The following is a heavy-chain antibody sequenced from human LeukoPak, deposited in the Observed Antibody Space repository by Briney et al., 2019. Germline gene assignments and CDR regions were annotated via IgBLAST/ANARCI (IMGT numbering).Heavy chain of an antibody. J-gene: IGHJ3*02. CDR3: ATLPSSVVPAASDAFDI. D-gene: IGHD2-2*01. CDR1: GYSFTSYW. CDR2: IYPGDSDT. Sequence: RGESLKISCKGSGYSFTSYWIGWVRQMPGKGLEWMGIIYPGDSDTRYSPSFQGQVTISADKSISTAYLQWSSLKASDTAMYYCATLPSSVVPAASDAFDIWGQGTMVTVSS. V-gene: IGHV5-51*01.